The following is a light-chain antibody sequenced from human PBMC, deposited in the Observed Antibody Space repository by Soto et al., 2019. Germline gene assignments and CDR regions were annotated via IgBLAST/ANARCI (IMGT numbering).Light chain of an antibody. Sequence: DIQMTQSPSTLSASVGDRVTITCRASQSISSWLAWYQQKPGKAPKLLIYDASSLESGVPSRFTGSGSGTEFTLTISSPPLDDFATYSCKQYNSYSWTFGQGTKVDIK. CDR3: KQYNSYSWT. CDR1: QSISSW. CDR2: DAS. V-gene: IGKV1-5*01. J-gene: IGKJ1*01.